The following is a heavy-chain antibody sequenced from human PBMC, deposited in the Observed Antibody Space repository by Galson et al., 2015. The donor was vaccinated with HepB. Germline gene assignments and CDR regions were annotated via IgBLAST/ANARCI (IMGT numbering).Heavy chain of an antibody. V-gene: IGHV3-74*01. Sequence: SLRLSCAASAFTFGSYWIHWVRQPPGKGLMWVSAINGDASITYYADSVRGRFTIPRDNAKNTVYLQMNSLRVEDMAVYYCARDKVGEPDPFDSRGQGALVTVSS. CDR3: ARDKVGEPDPFDS. J-gene: IGHJ4*02. CDR1: AFTFGSYW. CDR2: INGDASIT.